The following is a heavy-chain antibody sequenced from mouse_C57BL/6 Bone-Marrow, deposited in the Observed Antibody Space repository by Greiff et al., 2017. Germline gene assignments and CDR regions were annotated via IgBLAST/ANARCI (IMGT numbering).Heavy chain of an antibody. CDR3: AQGSYFDY. V-gene: IGHV1-4*01. CDR1: GYTFTSYT. Sequence: VQLQQSGAELARPGASVKMSCKASGYTFTSYTMHWVKQRPGQGLEWIGYIIPSSGYTKYNQKFKDKATLTTDKSSSTAYMQLSSLTSEDSAVCYCAQGSYFDYWGQGTTLTVSA. CDR2: IIPSSGYT. J-gene: IGHJ2*01.